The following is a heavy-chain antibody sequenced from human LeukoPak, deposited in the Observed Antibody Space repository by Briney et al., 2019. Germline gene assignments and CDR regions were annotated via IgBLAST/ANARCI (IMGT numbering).Heavy chain of an antibody. V-gene: IGHV1-69*13. D-gene: IGHD1-7*01. Sequence: ASVKVSCKASGGTFSSYAISWVRQAPGQGLEWMGGIIPIFGTANYAQKFQGRVTITADESTSTAYMELSSLRSEDTAVYYCARVRLELRGDDAFDIWGQGTMVTVSS. CDR1: GGTFSSYA. J-gene: IGHJ3*02. CDR2: IIPIFGTA. CDR3: ARVRLELRGDDAFDI.